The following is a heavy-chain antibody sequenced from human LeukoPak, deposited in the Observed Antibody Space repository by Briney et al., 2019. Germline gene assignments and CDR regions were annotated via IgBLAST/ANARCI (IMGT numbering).Heavy chain of an antibody. D-gene: IGHD3-10*01. Sequence: GGSLRLSCAASGFTFSSYAMSWVRQAPGKGLEWVSAISGSGGSTYYADSVKGRFTISRDNSKNTLYLQMNSPRAEDTAVYYCATSTMVRGAARYFDYWGQGTLVTVSS. V-gene: IGHV3-23*01. J-gene: IGHJ4*02. CDR2: ISGSGGST. CDR3: ATSTMVRGAARYFDY. CDR1: GFTFSSYA.